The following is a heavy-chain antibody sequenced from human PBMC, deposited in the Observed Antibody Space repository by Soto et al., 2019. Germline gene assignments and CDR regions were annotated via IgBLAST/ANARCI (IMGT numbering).Heavy chain of an antibody. CDR1: GFSLSTSGMC. J-gene: IGHJ6*02. Sequence: SGPTLVNPTKPLTLTCPFSGFSLSTSGMCVSWIRQPPGKALEWLALIDWDDDKYYSTSLKTRLTISKDTSKNQVVLTMTNMDPVDTATYYCARDAYYYDSSGYTSGYYYYGMDVWGQGTTVTVSS. V-gene: IGHV2-70*01. CDR2: IDWDDDK. CDR3: ARDAYYYDSSGYTSGYYYYGMDV. D-gene: IGHD3-22*01.